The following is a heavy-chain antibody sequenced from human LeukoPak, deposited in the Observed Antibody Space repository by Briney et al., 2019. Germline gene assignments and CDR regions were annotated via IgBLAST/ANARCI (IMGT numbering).Heavy chain of an antibody. CDR1: GFTFSTYW. D-gene: IGHD2-8*02. CDR3: VRALVGLDDY. Sequence: GGSLRLSCIASGFTFSTYWMHWVRQGPGKGLVWVSRINPDGSATTYADSVKGRFTISRDNAKNTVYLQMNSLSAEDTAVYYCVRALVGLDDYWGQGTLVTVSS. J-gene: IGHJ4*02. CDR2: INPDGSAT. V-gene: IGHV3-74*03.